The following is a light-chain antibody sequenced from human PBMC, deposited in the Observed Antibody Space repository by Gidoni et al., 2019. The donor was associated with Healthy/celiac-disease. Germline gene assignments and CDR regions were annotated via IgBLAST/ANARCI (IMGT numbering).Light chain of an antibody. Sequence: IQIPWSPSSLSASVGDRVTITCRASQSISSYLNWYQQKQGKAPKLLIYAASSLQSGVPSRFSGSGSGTDFTLTISSLQPGDFATYYCQQSYSTPWTFGQGTKVEIK. CDR1: QSISSY. CDR3: QQSYSTPWT. J-gene: IGKJ1*01. CDR2: AAS. V-gene: IGKV1-39*01.